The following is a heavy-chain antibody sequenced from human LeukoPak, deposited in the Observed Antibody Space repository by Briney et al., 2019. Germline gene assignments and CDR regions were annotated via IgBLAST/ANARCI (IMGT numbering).Heavy chain of an antibody. D-gene: IGHD3-10*01. CDR2: MNPNRGNT. V-gene: IGHV1-8*01. CDR3: ARGVRYGSGSYYEFNWFDP. J-gene: IGHJ5*02. Sequence: GASVKVSCKASGYTFTSYESNGVRQATGQGLECMGWMNPNRGNTGYAQKFQGRGTMPRHPSISTAYMELSSLRSEDTAVYYCARGVRYGSGSYYEFNWFDPWGQGTLVTVSS. CDR1: GYTFTSYE.